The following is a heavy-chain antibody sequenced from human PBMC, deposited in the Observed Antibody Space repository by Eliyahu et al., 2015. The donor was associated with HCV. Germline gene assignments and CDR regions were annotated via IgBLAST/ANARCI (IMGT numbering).Heavy chain of an antibody. Sequence: EVQLVESGGGLVQPGGSLRLSCAASGFXFSSYEMNWVRQAPGKGLEWISYISESSESGTATLYADSVKGRFTISRDDAKRSLYLQMNSLRAEDTAVYYCARDSGGDDWFACWGQGTLVTVSS. CDR2: ISESSESGTAT. CDR3: ARDSGGDDWFAC. V-gene: IGHV3-48*03. CDR1: GFXFSSYE. D-gene: IGHD5-12*01. J-gene: IGHJ4*02.